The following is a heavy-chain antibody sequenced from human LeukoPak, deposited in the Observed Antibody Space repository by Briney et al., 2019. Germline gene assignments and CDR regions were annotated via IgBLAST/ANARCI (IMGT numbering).Heavy chain of an antibody. D-gene: IGHD4-17*01. CDR1: GFTFSSYA. V-gene: IGHV3-23*01. J-gene: IGHJ5*02. CDR2: ISGSGGSA. Sequence: GGSLRLSCAASGFTFSSYAMSWVRQAPGKGLEWVSAISGSGGSAYYADSVKGRFTISRDNSKDTLYLQMNSLRAEDTAVYYCAKGPAYGDYDWFDPWGQGTLVTVSS. CDR3: AKGPAYGDYDWFDP.